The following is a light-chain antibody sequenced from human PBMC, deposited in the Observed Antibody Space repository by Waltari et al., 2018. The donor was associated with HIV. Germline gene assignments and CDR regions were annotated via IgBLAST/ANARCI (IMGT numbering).Light chain of an antibody. CDR2: EVS. Sequence: QSALTQPPSASGSPGPSVTISCTGTSSDVGGYTYVSWYQQHPGKAPKLMIYEVSKRPSGVPDRFSGSKSGNTASLTVSGLQAEDEADYYCSSYAGRNNYVFGTGTKVTVL. CDR1: SSDVGGYTY. V-gene: IGLV2-8*01. J-gene: IGLJ1*01. CDR3: SSYAGRNNYV.